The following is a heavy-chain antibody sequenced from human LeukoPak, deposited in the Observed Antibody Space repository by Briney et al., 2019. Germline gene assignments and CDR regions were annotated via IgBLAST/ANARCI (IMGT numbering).Heavy chain of an antibody. CDR2: IYTSGST. CDR1: GGSISSSSYY. J-gene: IGHJ4*02. CDR3: AGTMVRGVIILAGY. Sequence: SETLSLTCTVSGGSISSSSYYWSWIRQPAGKGLEWIGRIYTSGSTNYNPSLKSRVTMSVDTSKNQFSLKLSSVTAADTAVYYCAGTMVRGVIILAGYWGQGTLVTVSS. V-gene: IGHV4-61*02. D-gene: IGHD3-10*01.